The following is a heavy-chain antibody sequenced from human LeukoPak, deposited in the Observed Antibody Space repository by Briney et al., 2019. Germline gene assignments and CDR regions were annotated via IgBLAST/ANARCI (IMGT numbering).Heavy chain of an antibody. Sequence: PGGSLRLSCAASGFTFSSYWMNWVRQAPGKGLEWVSSISSSSSYIYYADSVKGRFTISRDNAKNSLYLQMNSLRAEDTAVYYCARVDRTYYYGSGSYDVDYWGQGTLVTVSS. J-gene: IGHJ4*02. D-gene: IGHD3-10*01. V-gene: IGHV3-21*01. CDR3: ARVDRTYYYGSGSYDVDY. CDR2: ISSSSSYI. CDR1: GFTFSSYW.